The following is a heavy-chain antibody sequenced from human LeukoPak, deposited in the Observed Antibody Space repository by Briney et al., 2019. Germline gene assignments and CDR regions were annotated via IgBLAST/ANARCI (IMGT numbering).Heavy chain of an antibody. CDR3: AREFIAVAATNDY. J-gene: IGHJ4*02. D-gene: IGHD6-19*01. CDR2: INPNSGGT. Sequence: ASVKVSCKASGYTFTGYYMHWVRQAPGQGLEWMGWINPNSGGTNYAQKFQGRVTMTRDTSISTAYMELSRLRSDDTAVYYCAREFIAVAATNDYWGQGTLVTVSS. CDR1: GYTFTGYY. V-gene: IGHV1-2*02.